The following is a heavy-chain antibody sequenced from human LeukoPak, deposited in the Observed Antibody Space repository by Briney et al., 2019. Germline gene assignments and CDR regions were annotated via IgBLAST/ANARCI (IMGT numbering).Heavy chain of an antibody. CDR2: ISGSGGST. CDR1: GFTFSSYA. J-gene: IGHJ4*02. Sequence: QPGGPLRLSCAASGFTFSSYAMSWVRQAPGKGLEWVSTISGSGGSTNYADSVKGRFTISRDNSKNTLYLQMNSLRAEDTAVYYCAKELSSGYYGYYFDYWGQGTLVTVSS. V-gene: IGHV3-23*01. D-gene: IGHD6-19*01. CDR3: AKELSSGYYGYYFDY.